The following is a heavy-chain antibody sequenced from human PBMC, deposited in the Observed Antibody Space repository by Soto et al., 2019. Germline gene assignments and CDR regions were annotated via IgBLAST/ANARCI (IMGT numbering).Heavy chain of an antibody. V-gene: IGHV5-51*01. Sequence: GESLKISCKGSAYSFTSYWIAWVRQMPGKGLEWMGIIFPGDSATRYSPSFQGQVTISANKSISTAYLQWSSLRASDTAMYYCARRSDYGGYYLDYWGQGTLVTVSS. CDR1: AYSFTSYW. J-gene: IGHJ4*02. CDR2: IFPGDSAT. CDR3: ARRSDYGGYYLDY. D-gene: IGHD4-17*01.